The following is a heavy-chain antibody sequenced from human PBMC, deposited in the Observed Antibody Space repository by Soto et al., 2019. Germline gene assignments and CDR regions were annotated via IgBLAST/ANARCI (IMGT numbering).Heavy chain of an antibody. CDR2: ISYDGSNQ. CDR1: GFTFNIYT. CDR3: AVGGYYFAF. D-gene: IGHD5-12*01. V-gene: IGHV3-30-3*01. Sequence: QVQLVESGGGVVQPGRSLRLSCAASGFTFNIYTMHWVRQAPGKGLEWVAAISYDGSNQYYADSVRGRYTISRDNSKNTVSLQMNSLRSEDTAVYYCAVGGYYFAFWGRGTLVTVSS. J-gene: IGHJ4*01.